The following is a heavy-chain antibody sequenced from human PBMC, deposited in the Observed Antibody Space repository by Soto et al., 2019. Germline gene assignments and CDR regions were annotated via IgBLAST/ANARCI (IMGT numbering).Heavy chain of an antibody. CDR3: ARFNTFFIVDTMSDGMDV. V-gene: IGHV3-48*02. J-gene: IGHJ6*02. CDR1: GFTFSSYS. D-gene: IGHD5-12*01. Sequence: EVQLVESGGGLVQPGGSLRLSCAASGFTFSSYSMNWVRQAPGKGLEWVSYISSSSSTIYYADSVKGRFTISRDNAKNSLYLQMTCLRDEDTDVYYRARFNTFFIVDTMSDGMDVWGQGTTVTVSS. CDR2: ISSSSSTI.